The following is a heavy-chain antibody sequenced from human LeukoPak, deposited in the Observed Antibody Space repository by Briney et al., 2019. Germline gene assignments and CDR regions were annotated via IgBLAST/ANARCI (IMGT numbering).Heavy chain of an antibody. CDR1: GFTFSSYA. D-gene: IGHD2/OR15-2a*01. CDR3: AKDDIVIVPTTPLDAFDI. J-gene: IGHJ3*02. V-gene: IGHV3-23*01. CDR2: ISSSGGST. Sequence: GGSLRLSCAASGFTFSSYAMSWVRQAPGKGLEWVSGISSSGGSTYYADSVKGRFTIFRDNSKNTLYLQMNSLSPEDTAIYYCAKDDIVIVPTTPLDAFDIWGQGTMVTVSS.